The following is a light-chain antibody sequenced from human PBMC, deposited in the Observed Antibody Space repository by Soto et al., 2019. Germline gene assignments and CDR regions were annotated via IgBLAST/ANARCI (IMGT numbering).Light chain of an antibody. CDR2: EVS. V-gene: IGLV2-14*03. Sequence: QSALTQPASVSGSPGQSITISCTGTSSDVGAYDYVSWYQQHPDKAPKLMIYEVSNRPSGVSNRFSGSKSVNTATLTISGLQTEYEADSYCSSYTSSSTRVFGTRTEATVL. CDR3: SSYTSSSTRV. J-gene: IGLJ1*01. CDR1: SSDVGAYDY.